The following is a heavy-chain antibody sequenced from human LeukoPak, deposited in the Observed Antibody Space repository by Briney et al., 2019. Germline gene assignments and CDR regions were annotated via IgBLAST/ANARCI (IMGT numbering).Heavy chain of an antibody. CDR2: LYAGGES. Sequence: GGSLRLSCAASGFTFSSYGMHWVRQAPGKGLEWVSVLYAGGESYYADSVLGRFTISRDNSNNTVFLEMNSLTADDTAVDFCARDSAGNQYSSGNFDLWGQGTLVTVSS. J-gene: IGHJ4*02. V-gene: IGHV3-53*01. CDR1: GFTFSSYG. D-gene: IGHD3-10*01. CDR3: ARDSAGNQYSSGNFDL.